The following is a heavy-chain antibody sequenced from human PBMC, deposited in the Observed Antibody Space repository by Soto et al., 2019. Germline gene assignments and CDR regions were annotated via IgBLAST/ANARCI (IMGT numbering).Heavy chain of an antibody. CDR2: ITSSSTT. Sequence: EVQLVESGGGLVQPGGSLRLSCAASGFTFSRFSMNWVRQAPGKGLEWVSYITSSSTTYYADSVKGRFTISRENAKNSLYLQMNSLRAEDTAVYYCASDWVGRGMDVWGQGTTVTVSS. D-gene: IGHD3-10*01. CDR3: ASDWVGRGMDV. CDR1: GFTFSRFS. V-gene: IGHV3-48*01. J-gene: IGHJ6*02.